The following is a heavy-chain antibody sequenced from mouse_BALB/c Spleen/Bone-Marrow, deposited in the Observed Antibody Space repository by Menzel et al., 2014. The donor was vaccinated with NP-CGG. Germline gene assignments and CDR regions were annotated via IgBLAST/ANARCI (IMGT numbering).Heavy chain of an antibody. V-gene: IGHV2-9*02. D-gene: IGHD1-1*01. Sequence: VKLVESGPGLVAPSQSLSIACTVSGFSLTSYGVHWVRQPPGKGLEWLGVIWAGGSTNYNSAIMSRLSISKDNSKSQVFLKINSLQTDDTAMYYCARAPLLRYHYAMDYWGQGTSVTVSS. CDR3: ARAPLLRYHYAMDY. CDR1: GFSLTSYG. J-gene: IGHJ4*01. CDR2: IWAGGST.